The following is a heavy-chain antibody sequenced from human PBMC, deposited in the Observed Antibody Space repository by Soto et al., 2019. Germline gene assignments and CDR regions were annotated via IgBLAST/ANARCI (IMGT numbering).Heavy chain of an antibody. J-gene: IGHJ6*03. CDR1: GASISSYY. Sequence: QVQLQESGPGLVKPSETLSLTCTVSGASISSYYWSWIGHPPGRVLAGIGYTYHSGSTNYPPPLNGRSTISVDTSKYHFSLKESSVTVSDTAVYYCARHEKREYDFWSGPYYYYMDVWGKGTTVTVAS. CDR3: ARHEKREYDFWSGPYYYYMDV. CDR2: TYHSGST. V-gene: IGHV4-59*08. D-gene: IGHD3-3*01.